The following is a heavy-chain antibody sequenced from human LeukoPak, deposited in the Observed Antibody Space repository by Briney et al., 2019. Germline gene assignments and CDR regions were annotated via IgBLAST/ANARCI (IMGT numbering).Heavy chain of an antibody. Sequence: SETLSLTCAVSGYSISSGYYWGWIRQPPGKELEWIGSIYHSGSTYYNPSLKSRVTISVDTSKNQFSLKLSSVTAADTAVYYCAREPAVRGVIGRRFDPWGQGTLVTVSS. V-gene: IGHV4-38-2*02. CDR1: GYSISSGYY. CDR3: AREPAVRGVIGRRFDP. D-gene: IGHD3-10*01. CDR2: IYHSGST. J-gene: IGHJ5*02.